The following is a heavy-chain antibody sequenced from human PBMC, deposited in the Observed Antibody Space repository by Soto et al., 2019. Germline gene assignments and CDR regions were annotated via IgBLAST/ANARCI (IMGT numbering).Heavy chain of an antibody. Sequence: PSETLSLTCAVYGGSFSGYYWSWIRQPPGKGLEWIGEINHSGSTNYNPSLKSRVTISVDTSKNQFSLKLSSVTAADTAVYYCARGARDDFWSGYPYYYYYGMDVWGQGTTVTVSS. V-gene: IGHV4-34*01. CDR3: ARGARDDFWSGYPYYYYYGMDV. CDR1: GGSFSGYY. D-gene: IGHD3-3*01. CDR2: INHSGST. J-gene: IGHJ6*02.